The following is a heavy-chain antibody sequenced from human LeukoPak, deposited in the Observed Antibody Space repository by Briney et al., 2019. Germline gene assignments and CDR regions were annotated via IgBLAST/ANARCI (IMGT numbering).Heavy chain of an antibody. V-gene: IGHV4-34*01. D-gene: IGHD3/OR15-3a*01. J-gene: IGHJ4*02. CDR2: INQSGSA. CDR1: GGSFSAYY. CDR3: ALDLTPFYDFWSSYYGY. Sequence: PSETLSLTCTLYGGSFSAYYWSWIRQTPGKGLEWLGEINQSGSANHNPSLKSRVTISEDTSKNQFPLEMISVTAADTAVYYCALDLTPFYDFWSSYYGYWAEGSLVTVSS.